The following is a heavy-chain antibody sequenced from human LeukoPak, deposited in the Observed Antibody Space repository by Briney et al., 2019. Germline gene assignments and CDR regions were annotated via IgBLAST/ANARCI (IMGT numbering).Heavy chain of an antibody. CDR2: ISNDGTKK. J-gene: IGHJ5*02. D-gene: IGHD5-18*01. Sequence: PGGSLRLSCAASGFTFSSYGMHWVRQAPGKGLEWVAVISNDGTKKYYVDSVKGRFTISRDNSKNTVYLQMNSLRAEDMAVYYCAKDPRAYSYAIFDPWGQGTLVTVSS. CDR3: AKDPRAYSYAIFDP. CDR1: GFTFSSYG. V-gene: IGHV3-30*18.